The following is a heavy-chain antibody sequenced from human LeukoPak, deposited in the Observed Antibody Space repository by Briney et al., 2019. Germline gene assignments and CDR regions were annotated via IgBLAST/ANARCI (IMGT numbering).Heavy chain of an antibody. V-gene: IGHV4-59*01. CDR3: AGLVVDFWSGSHFYYMDV. CDR2: IFHTGNT. Sequence: SSETLSLTCTVSGDSITSYFWSWIRHPPGKGLEWLGYIFHTGNTNYNPSLKSRLTISVDMSKNQFSLKLSSVTAADTAVYYCAGLVVDFWSGSHFYYMDVWGKGTTVTVSS. CDR1: GDSITSYF. J-gene: IGHJ6*03. D-gene: IGHD3-3*01.